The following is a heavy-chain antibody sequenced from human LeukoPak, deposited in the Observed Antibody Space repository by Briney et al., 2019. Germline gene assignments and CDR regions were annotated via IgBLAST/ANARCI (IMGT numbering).Heavy chain of an antibody. CDR3: ARGSRVGYNWVGDY. CDR1: GFTFDDYA. D-gene: IGHD5-24*01. J-gene: IGHJ4*02. CDR2: ISWNSGTI. V-gene: IGHV3-9*01. Sequence: GGSLRLSCAASGFTFDDYAMHWVRQAPGKGLEWVSGISWNSGTIGYADSVKGRFTISRDNAKNSLYLQMNSLRAEDTAVYYCARGSRVGYNWVGDYWGQGTLVTVSS.